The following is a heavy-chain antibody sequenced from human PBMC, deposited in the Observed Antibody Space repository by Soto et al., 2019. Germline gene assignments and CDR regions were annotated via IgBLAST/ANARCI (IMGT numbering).Heavy chain of an antibody. CDR3: SGPSYYYDSSGFEPGAFDI. D-gene: IGHD3-22*01. Sequence: GSLVLSCAGSGFTFGNNAMTWFRQAPGKGLEWVGFIRSKNYGLTTEYAASVQGRFTISRDDSKGIAYLEMNSLTTDDTAVYYCSGPSYYYDSSGFEPGAFDIWGQGTMVTVSS. V-gene: IGHV3-49*03. CDR2: IRSKNYGLTT. CDR1: GFTFGNNA. J-gene: IGHJ3*02.